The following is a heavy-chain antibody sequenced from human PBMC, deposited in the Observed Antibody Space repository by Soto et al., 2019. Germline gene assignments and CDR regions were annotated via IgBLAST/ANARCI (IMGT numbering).Heavy chain of an antibody. CDR1: GDSINNYY. CDR2: IYSNGNT. CDR3: ARGGAVATTAHFDH. V-gene: IGHV4-4*07. J-gene: IGHJ4*02. Sequence: SETLSLTCTVSGDSINNYYWSWMGLPAGKGLEWIGRIYSNGNTYYNPSLKSRVSMSVDTSKNQFSLILKTVTAADTAVYYCARGGAVATTAHFDHWGQGTLVTVSS. D-gene: IGHD5-12*01.